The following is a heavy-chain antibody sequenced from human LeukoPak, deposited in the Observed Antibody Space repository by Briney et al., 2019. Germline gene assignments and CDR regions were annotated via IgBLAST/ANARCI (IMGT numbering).Heavy chain of an antibody. V-gene: IGHV3-11*01. CDR3: ARVAYSAYDYPTLLPPFDY. D-gene: IGHD5-12*01. CDR2: ISSSGSTI. CDR1: GFTFSDYY. J-gene: IGHJ4*02. Sequence: SGGSLRLSCAASGFTFSDYYMSWIRQAPGKGLEWVSYISSSGSTIYYADSVKGRFTISRDNAKNSLYLQMNSLRAEDTALYSCARVAYSAYDYPTLLPPFDYWGQGTLVTVSS.